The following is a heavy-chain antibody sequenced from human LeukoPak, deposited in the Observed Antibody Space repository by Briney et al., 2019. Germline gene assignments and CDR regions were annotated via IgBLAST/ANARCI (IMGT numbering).Heavy chain of an antibody. D-gene: IGHD3-10*01. CDR1: GFTFSSYW. Sequence: QSGGSLRLSCAASGFTFSSYWMSWVRQAQGKGLEWVANINQDGSAKYYVDSVKGRFTISKDNAKKSLYLLMNSLRAEDTAVYYCARGDYYDSGTSFIDAFDIWGQGTKVTVSS. CDR3: ARGDYYDSGTSFIDAFDI. J-gene: IGHJ3*02. V-gene: IGHV3-7*01. CDR2: INQDGSAK.